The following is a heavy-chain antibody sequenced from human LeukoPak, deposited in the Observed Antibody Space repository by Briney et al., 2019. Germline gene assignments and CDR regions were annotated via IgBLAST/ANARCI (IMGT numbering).Heavy chain of an antibody. CDR3: ARVPRPLYCSSTSCYNWFDP. CDR2: ISAYNGNT. D-gene: IGHD2-2*01. Sequence: GASVKVSCKASGYTFTSYGISWVRQAPGQGLEWMGWISAYNGNTNYAQKLQGRVTMTTDTSTSTAYMELRSLRSDDTAVYYCARVPRPLYCSSTSCYNWFDPWGQGTLVTVSS. J-gene: IGHJ5*02. V-gene: IGHV1-18*01. CDR1: GYTFTSYG.